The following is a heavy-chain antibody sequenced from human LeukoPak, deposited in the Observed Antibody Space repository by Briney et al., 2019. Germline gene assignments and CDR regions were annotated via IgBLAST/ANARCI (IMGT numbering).Heavy chain of an antibody. V-gene: IGHV3-33*08. CDR1: GYFFPNAW. Sequence: GGSLRLSCTISGYFFPNAWLNWVRQAPGKGLEWVAVIWYDGSNKYYADSVKGRFTISRDNSKNTLYLQMNSLRAEDTAVYYCARGNTAMVTWGQGTLVTVSS. D-gene: IGHD5-18*01. CDR2: IWYDGSNK. CDR3: ARGNTAMVT. J-gene: IGHJ4*02.